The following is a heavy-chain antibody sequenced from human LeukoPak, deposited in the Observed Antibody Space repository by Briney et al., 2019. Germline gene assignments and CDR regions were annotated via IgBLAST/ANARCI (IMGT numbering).Heavy chain of an antibody. V-gene: IGHV3-23*01. CDR3: AKVEVVLRFLEWLSDLPFPHFDY. Sequence: GGSLRLSCAASGFTFSSYAMSWVRQAPGKGLEWVSAISGSGGSTYYADSVKGRFTISRDNSKNTLYLQMNSLRAEDTAVYYCAKVEVVLRFLEWLSDLPFPHFDYWGQGTLVTVSS. CDR1: GFTFSSYA. D-gene: IGHD3-3*01. CDR2: ISGSGGST. J-gene: IGHJ4*02.